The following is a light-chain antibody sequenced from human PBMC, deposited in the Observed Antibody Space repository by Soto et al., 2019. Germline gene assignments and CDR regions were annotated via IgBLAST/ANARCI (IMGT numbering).Light chain of an antibody. CDR1: HSISSSY. CDR2: GAS. Sequence: EIVFTQSPGTLSLSQGERATLSCRASHSISSSYLAWYQQKPGQAPSLLIYGASSRATGIPDRFSGSGSGTEFTLTISRLESEDFAVYYCQQYDSLPLTFGGGTKVDIK. J-gene: IGKJ4*01. CDR3: QQYDSLPLT. V-gene: IGKV3-20*01.